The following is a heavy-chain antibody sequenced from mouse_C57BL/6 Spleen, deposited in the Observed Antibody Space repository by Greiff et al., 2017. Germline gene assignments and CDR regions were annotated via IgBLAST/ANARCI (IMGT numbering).Heavy chain of an antibody. D-gene: IGHD1-1*01. J-gene: IGHJ2*01. Sequence: QVHVKQSGAELARPGASVKLSCKASGYTFTSYGISWVKQRTGQGLEWIGEIYPRSGNTYYNEKFKGTATLTADKSSSTAYMELRSLTSEDSAVYFCARDYGSSYVGDYWGQGTTLTVSS. CDR3: ARDYGSSYVGDY. CDR1: GYTFTSYG. V-gene: IGHV1-81*01. CDR2: IYPRSGNT.